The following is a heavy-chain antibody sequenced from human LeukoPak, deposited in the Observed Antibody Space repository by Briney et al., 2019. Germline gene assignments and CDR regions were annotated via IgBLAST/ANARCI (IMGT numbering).Heavy chain of an antibody. Sequence: SETLSLTCTVSGGSITYNQWTWIRQPAGKGLEWIGRVHTSGRTNYNPSLKSRVTISVDTSKNQLSLNLNSVTDADTAVYYCAREVPLYGDYAVFDYWGRGTPVTVSS. D-gene: IGHD4-17*01. CDR2: VHTSGRT. V-gene: IGHV4-4*07. CDR3: AREVPLYGDYAVFDY. CDR1: GGSITYNQ. J-gene: IGHJ4*02.